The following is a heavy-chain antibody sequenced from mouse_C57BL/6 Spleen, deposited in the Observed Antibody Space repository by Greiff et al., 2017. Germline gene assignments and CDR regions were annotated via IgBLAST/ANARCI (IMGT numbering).Heavy chain of an antibody. V-gene: IGHV1-80*01. CDR1: GYAFSSYW. CDR2: IYPGDGDT. J-gene: IGHJ4*01. D-gene: IGHD2-4*01. CDR3: ARGGDYEVIYDAMDY. Sequence: QVQLKESGAELVKPGASVKISCKASGYAFSSYWMNWVKQRPGKGLEWIGQIYPGDGDTNYNGKFKGKATLTADKSSSTAYMQLGSLTSEDSAVYFCARGGDYEVIYDAMDYWGQGTSVTVSS.